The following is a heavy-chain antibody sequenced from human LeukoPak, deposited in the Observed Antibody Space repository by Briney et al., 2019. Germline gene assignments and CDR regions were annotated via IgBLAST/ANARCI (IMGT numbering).Heavy chain of an antibody. CDR2: IYHSGST. J-gene: IGHJ5*02. CDR3: ARVGVRGVKYNWFDP. CDR1: GYSISSGYY. V-gene: IGHV4-38-2*02. D-gene: IGHD3-10*01. Sequence: SETLSLTCTVSGYSISSGYYWGWIRQPPGKGLEWIGSIYHSGSTNYNPSLKSRVTISVDTSKNQFSLKLSSVTAADTAVYYCARVGVRGVKYNWFDPWGQGTLVTVSS.